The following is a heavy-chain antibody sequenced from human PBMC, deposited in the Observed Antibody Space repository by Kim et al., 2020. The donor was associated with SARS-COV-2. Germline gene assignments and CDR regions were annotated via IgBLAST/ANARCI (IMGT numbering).Heavy chain of an antibody. J-gene: IGHJ4*02. CDR3: ARLMSPPYSSSWQFDY. CDR2: IYYSGST. CDR1: GGSISSSSYY. V-gene: IGHV4-39*01. D-gene: IGHD6-13*01. Sequence: SETLSLTCTVSGGSISSSSYYWGWIRQPPGKGLEWIGSIYYSGSTYYNPSLKSRVTISVDTSKNQFSLKLSSVTAADTAVYYCARLMSPPYSSSWQFDYWGQGTLVTVSS.